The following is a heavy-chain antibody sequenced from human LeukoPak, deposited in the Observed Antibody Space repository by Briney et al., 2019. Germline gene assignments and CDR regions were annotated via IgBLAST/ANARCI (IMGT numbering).Heavy chain of an antibody. CDR1: GFTVRSHY. V-gene: IGHV3-53*01. CDR3: ARDAYDILTGYHNWYFDL. Sequence: GGSLRLSCAASGFTVRSHYMNWVRQAPGKGLEWVSVIYSGGSTNSADSVKGRFTISRDISKNTLFLQMNSLRAEDTAVYYCARDAYDILTGYHNWYFDLWGRGTQVTVSS. CDR2: IYSGGST. J-gene: IGHJ2*01. D-gene: IGHD3-9*01.